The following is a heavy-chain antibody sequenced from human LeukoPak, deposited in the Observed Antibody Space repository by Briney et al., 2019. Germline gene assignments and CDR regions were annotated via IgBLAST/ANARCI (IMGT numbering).Heavy chain of an antibody. CDR1: GFTFSSYD. Sequence: GGSLGLSCAASGFTFSSYDMHWVRQAPGRGLEWVSAIGLAGDTYYPDSVKGRFTISRENAKNSMHLQMNSLKDGATAVYYCIRGGIQVSGIDAFDIWGQGTVVTVSS. CDR3: IRGGIQVSGIDAFDI. V-gene: IGHV3-13*01. D-gene: IGHD5/OR15-5a*01. CDR2: IGLAGDT. J-gene: IGHJ3*02.